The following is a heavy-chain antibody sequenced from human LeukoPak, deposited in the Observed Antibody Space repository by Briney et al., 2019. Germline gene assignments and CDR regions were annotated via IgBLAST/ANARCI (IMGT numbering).Heavy chain of an antibody. D-gene: IGHD3-22*01. Sequence: PGGSLRLSCAASGFTFSSYAMSWVRQAPGKGLEWVSTISGSGGSTDYADSVKGRFTISRDNAKNSLYLQMNSLRAEDTAIYYCARLLYYDSSGYSYWGQGTLVTVSS. CDR1: GFTFSSYA. CDR3: ARLLYYDSSGYSY. CDR2: ISGSGGST. J-gene: IGHJ4*02. V-gene: IGHV3-23*01.